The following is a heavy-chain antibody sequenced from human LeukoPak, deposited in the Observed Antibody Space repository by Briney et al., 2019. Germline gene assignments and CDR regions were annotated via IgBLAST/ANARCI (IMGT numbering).Heavy chain of an antibody. Sequence: GGSLRLSCAASGFTFSSYNMNWVRQAPGKGLEWVSSISSSSSYIYYADSVKGRFTISRDNAKNSLYLQMNSLRAEDTAVYYCARDRYYYDSSGYLDYWGQGTLVTVSS. CDR1: GFTFSSYN. CDR2: ISSSSSYI. J-gene: IGHJ4*02. D-gene: IGHD3-22*01. V-gene: IGHV3-21*01. CDR3: ARDRYYYDSSGYLDY.